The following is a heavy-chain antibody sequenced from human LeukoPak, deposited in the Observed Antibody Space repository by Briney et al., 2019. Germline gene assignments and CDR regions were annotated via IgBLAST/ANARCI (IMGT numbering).Heavy chain of an antibody. CDR1: GFTVSSNH. V-gene: IGHV3-53*01. D-gene: IGHD2-15*01. CDR2: IYTGGST. Sequence: PGGSLRLSCAASGFTVSSNHMSWVRQAPGKGLEWVSVIYTGGSTYYADSVKGRFTISRDNSKNTLFLQMSSLRGEDTAVYFCARDRGGTFGIWGQGTLVTVSS. CDR3: ARDRGGTFGI. J-gene: IGHJ4*02.